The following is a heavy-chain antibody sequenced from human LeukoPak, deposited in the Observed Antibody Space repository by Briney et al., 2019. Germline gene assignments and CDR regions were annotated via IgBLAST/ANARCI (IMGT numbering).Heavy chain of an antibody. J-gene: IGHJ4*02. CDR3: ARTFGERYRVMGYFDY. D-gene: IGHD3-10*01. Sequence: SETLSLTCNVSGGSINTYYWTWIRHPPGKGLEWIGYIYYTGSTKYNPSLQSRVTISVDTSKNQFSLKLSSVTAADTAVYYCARTFGERYRVMGYFDYWGQGTLVTVSS. V-gene: IGHV4-59*08. CDR1: GGSINTYY. CDR2: IYYTGST.